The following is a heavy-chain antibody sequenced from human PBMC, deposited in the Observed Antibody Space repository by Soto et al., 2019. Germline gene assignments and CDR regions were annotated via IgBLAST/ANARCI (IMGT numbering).Heavy chain of an antibody. Sequence: SVKVSCKASGGAFSDYAFSWVRQAPGQGLEWLGGIMPIFRAPDYAQKFQGRVTITADEFTRTAYMEMNSLRSEDTAVYYCASWLKGPDTGNYYYGMDVWGQGTTVTVSS. J-gene: IGHJ6*02. CDR2: IMPIFRAP. CDR3: ASWLKGPDTGNYYYGMDV. CDR1: GGAFSDYA. V-gene: IGHV1-69*13. D-gene: IGHD2-2*02.